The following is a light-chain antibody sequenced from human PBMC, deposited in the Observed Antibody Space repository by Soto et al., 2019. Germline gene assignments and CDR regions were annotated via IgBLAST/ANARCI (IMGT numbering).Light chain of an antibody. J-gene: IGLJ1*01. CDR2: EVT. V-gene: IGLV2-8*01. CDR1: IGYVFGYYY. CDR3: MSYVGSNIFV. Sequence: QSLLTQPPSASGAPGESVTISFTGTIGYVFGYYYVSCYQHHTGKVPKLIIYEVTKRPSGVPDRFSGSKSGKTASLTVSGIQAEDEADYYCMSYVGSNIFVFGTGTKAPV.